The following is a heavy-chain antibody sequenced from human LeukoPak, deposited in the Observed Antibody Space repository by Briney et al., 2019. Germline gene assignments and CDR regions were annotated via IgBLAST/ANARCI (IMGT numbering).Heavy chain of an antibody. V-gene: IGHV4-34*01. J-gene: IGHJ6*02. Sequence: SETLSLTCAVYGGSFSGYYWSWIRKPPGKGLEWIGEINHSGSTNYNPSLKSRVTISVDTSKNQFSLKLSSVTAADTAVYYCARTAYCSSTSCYSYPRYYYYGMDVWGQGTTVTVSS. CDR3: ARTAYCSSTSCYSYPRYYYYGMDV. CDR2: INHSGST. D-gene: IGHD2-2*01. CDR1: GGSFSGYY.